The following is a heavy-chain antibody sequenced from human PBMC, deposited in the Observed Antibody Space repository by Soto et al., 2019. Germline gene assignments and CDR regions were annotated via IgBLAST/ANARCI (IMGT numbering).Heavy chain of an antibody. CDR1: GFTFGDYA. J-gene: IGHJ6*02. D-gene: IGHD2-2*02. CDR3: TQGGYCSSTSCYTYGMDV. Sequence: PGGSLRLSCTASGFTFGDYAMSWFRQAPGKGLEWVSFIRSKAYGGTTEYAASVKGRFTISRDDSKSIAYLQMNSLKTEDTAVYYCTQGGYCSSTSCYTYGMDVWGQGTTVTVSS. V-gene: IGHV3-49*03. CDR2: IRSKAYGGTT.